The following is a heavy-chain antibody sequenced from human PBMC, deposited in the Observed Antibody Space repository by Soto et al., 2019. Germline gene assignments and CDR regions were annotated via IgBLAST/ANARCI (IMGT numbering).Heavy chain of an antibody. Sequence: SETVSLTCTVSGGSITNGSYYWGWIRQPPGKGLQWIGSVYYSGSTYYNPSLRSRVTISVDTSKNHFSLRLSSVTAADTAVYYCARPVGVEQQLVHDAFDLWGQGTMVTVS. D-gene: IGHD6-13*01. V-gene: IGHV4-39*02. CDR2: VYYSGST. CDR1: GGSITNGSYY. J-gene: IGHJ3*01. CDR3: ARPVGVEQQLVHDAFDL.